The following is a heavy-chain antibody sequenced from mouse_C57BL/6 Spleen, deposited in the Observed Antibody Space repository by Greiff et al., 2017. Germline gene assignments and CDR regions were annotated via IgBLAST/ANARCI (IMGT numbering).Heavy chain of an antibody. CDR1: GYTFTSYW. CDR2: IDPSDSYT. J-gene: IGHJ2*01. Sequence: QVQLQQPGAELVMPGASVKLSCKASGYTFTSYWMHWVKQRPGQGLEWIGEIDPSDSYTNYNQKFKGKSTLTVDKSSSTAYMQLSSLTSEDSAVYYCARGTFDGYYPYWGQGTTLTVSS. D-gene: IGHD2-3*01. CDR3: ARGTFDGYYPY. V-gene: IGHV1-69*01.